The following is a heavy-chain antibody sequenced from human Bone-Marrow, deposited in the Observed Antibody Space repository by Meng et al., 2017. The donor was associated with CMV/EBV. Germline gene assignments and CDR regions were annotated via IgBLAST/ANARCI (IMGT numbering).Heavy chain of an antibody. CDR1: GFTFTSYA. J-gene: IGHJ6*02. V-gene: IGHV3-23*01. Sequence: GGSLRLSCAASGFTFTSYAMSWVRQSPGKGLEWVSSISAGSGSTYYADSVKGRFTISRDNSKNTLYLQMNSLRAEDTAVYYCARDRRAAAAFVNYYGMDVWGQGTTVTVSS. CDR2: ISAGSGST. D-gene: IGHD6-13*01. CDR3: ARDRRAAAAFVNYYGMDV.